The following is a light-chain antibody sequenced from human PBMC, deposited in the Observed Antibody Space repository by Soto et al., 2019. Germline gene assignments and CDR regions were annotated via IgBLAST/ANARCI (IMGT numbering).Light chain of an antibody. CDR3: HQYGSSPST. J-gene: IGKJ1*01. CDR1: QSVSSSY. Sequence: EIVLTQSQGTLYLSPGERATLSCRASQSVSSSYLAWYQQKPGQDPRLLIYGASSRATGIPDRISGSGSGTDFTLTISRLEPEDFAVYYCHQYGSSPSTFGQGTEVEIK. V-gene: IGKV3-20*01. CDR2: GAS.